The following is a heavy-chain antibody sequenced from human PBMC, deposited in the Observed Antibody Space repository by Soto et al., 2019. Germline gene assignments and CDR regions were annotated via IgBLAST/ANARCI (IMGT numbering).Heavy chain of an antibody. D-gene: IGHD4-17*01. J-gene: IGHJ4*02. Sequence: QVQLQESGPGLVKPSETLSLTCTVSGVSVNSGSFYWAWIRQPPGKGLEWIGFGSYSGTTNYKPSLKSRVTISVDTSRSQISLKVTSLTAADTAVYYCARGATVTQYDYWGQGTLVTFSS. V-gene: IGHV4-61*01. CDR2: GSYSGTT. CDR3: ARGATVTQYDY. CDR1: GVSVNSGSFY.